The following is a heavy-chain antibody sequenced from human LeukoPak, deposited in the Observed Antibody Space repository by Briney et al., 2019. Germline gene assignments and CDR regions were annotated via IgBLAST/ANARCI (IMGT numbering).Heavy chain of an antibody. Sequence: PGGSLRLSYAPSGFTFSSYAMSWVRQAPGKGLEWDAVISGGGSGTYYADSVRGRFTISRDNSKNTVYLQMNSLRAEDTAIYYCAKAVGSSGYFSRDAFDIWGQGTMVTVSS. CDR2: ISGGGSGT. CDR1: GFTFSSYA. V-gene: IGHV3-23*01. J-gene: IGHJ3*02. D-gene: IGHD3-22*01. CDR3: AKAVGSSGYFSRDAFDI.